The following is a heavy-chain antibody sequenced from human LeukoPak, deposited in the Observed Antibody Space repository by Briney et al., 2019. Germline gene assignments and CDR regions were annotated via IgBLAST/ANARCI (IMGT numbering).Heavy chain of an antibody. CDR1: GGSISSYY. Sequence: SETLSLTCTVSGGSISSYYWSWIRQPPGKGLEWIGYIYYSGSTNFNPSLKSRVTISVDTSKNQFSLKLSSVTAADTAVYYCARDGYYYDSSGYDYWGQGTLVTVSS. D-gene: IGHD3-22*01. CDR2: IYYSGST. J-gene: IGHJ4*02. CDR3: ARDGYYYDSSGYDY. V-gene: IGHV4-59*01.